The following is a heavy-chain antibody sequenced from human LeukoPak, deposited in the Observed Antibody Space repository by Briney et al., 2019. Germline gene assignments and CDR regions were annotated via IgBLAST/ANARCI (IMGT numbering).Heavy chain of an antibody. CDR2: MNPNSGNT. D-gene: IGHD3-22*01. J-gene: IGHJ4*02. CDR1: GYTFTGYY. Sequence: ASVKVSCKASGYTFTGYYMHWVRQATGQGLEWMGWMNPNSGNTGHAQKFQGRVTMTRNTSISTAYMELSSLRSEDTAVYYCARVLLRMSSVYWGQGTLVTVSS. V-gene: IGHV1-8*02. CDR3: ARVLLRMSSVY.